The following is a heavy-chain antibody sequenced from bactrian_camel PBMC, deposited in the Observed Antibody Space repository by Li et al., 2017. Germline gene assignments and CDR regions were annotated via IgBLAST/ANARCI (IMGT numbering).Heavy chain of an antibody. CDR3: AADWRQLLATYSGQKCHWYGGNYAY. CDR2: IYALDDST. CDR1: DDPTVSVYC. Sequence: VQLVESGGGSVQTGGSLRLSCTCSDDPTVSVYCMSWFCQAPGKQREGVATIYALDDSTYYSNSVKGRFTISQDSAKEMLYLQMNNLKPEDSGTYYCAADWRQLLATYSGQKCHWYGGNYAYWSQGTQVTVS. V-gene: IGHV3S31*01. J-gene: IGHJ4*01. D-gene: IGHD6*01.